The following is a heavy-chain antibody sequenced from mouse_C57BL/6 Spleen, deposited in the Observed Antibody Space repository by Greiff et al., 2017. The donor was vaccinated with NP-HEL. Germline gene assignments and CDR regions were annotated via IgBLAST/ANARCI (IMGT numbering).Heavy chain of an antibody. CDR2: IDPSDSYT. V-gene: IGHV1-59*01. D-gene: IGHD1-1*01. CDR3: ASPYYYGSSPYAMDY. Sequence: QVQLQQSGAELVRPGTSVKLSCKASGYTFTSYWMHWVKQRPGQGLEWIGVIDPSDSYTNYNQKFKGKATLTVDTSSSTAYMQLSSLTSEDSAVYYCASPYYYGSSPYAMDYWGQGTSVTVSS. J-gene: IGHJ4*01. CDR1: GYTFTSYW.